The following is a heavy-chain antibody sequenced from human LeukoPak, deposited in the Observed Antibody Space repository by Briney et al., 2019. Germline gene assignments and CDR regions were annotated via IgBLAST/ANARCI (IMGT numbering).Heavy chain of an antibody. Sequence: GGSLRLSCAASGFTFGSYSMNWVRQAPGKGLEWVSSISSSSSYIYYADSVKGRFTISRDNAKNSLYLQMNSLRAEDTAVYYCAREGYTAMDSFDYWGQGTLVTVSS. CDR2: ISSSSSYI. D-gene: IGHD5-18*01. CDR3: AREGYTAMDSFDY. CDR1: GFTFGSYS. V-gene: IGHV3-21*01. J-gene: IGHJ4*02.